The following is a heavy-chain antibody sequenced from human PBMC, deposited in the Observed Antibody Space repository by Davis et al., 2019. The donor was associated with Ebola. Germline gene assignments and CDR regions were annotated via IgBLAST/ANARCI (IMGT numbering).Heavy chain of an antibody. Sequence: GESLKISCAASGISFSNYGMFWVRQAPGKVMEWVAVISPDGSDKNYADSGKGRFTISRDNSKNTLDLQMNSLGPEDTAVYYCVKTRSNWWNDALEIWGRGTMVIVSS. D-gene: IGHD2-8*02. CDR1: GISFSNYG. CDR3: VKTRSNWWNDALEI. J-gene: IGHJ3*02. V-gene: IGHV3-30*18. CDR2: ISPDGSDK.